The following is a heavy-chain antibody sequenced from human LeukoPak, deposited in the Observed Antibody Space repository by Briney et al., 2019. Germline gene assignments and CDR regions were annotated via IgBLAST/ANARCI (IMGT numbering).Heavy chain of an antibody. V-gene: IGHV3-48*03. CDR2: SSSTGSTI. J-gene: IGHJ4*02. Sequence: GGSLRLSCAASGFTFSSYEMNSVCHAPGERLEWGSDSSSTGSTIYHAESVKGQFTTSRDNAKNSLYLQMNSLRAEDTAVYYCAGARRGGYNLAYWGQGTLVTVSS. CDR3: AGARRGGYNLAY. D-gene: IGHD5-24*01. CDR1: GFTFSSYE.